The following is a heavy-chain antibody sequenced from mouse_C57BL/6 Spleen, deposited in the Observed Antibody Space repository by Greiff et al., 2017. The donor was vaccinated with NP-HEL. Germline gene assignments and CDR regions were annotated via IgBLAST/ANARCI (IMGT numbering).Heavy chain of an antibody. CDR1: GFTFSSYA. J-gene: IGHJ3*01. D-gene: IGHD4-1*01. Sequence: EVKLMESGGGLVKPGGSLKLSCAASGFTFSSYAMSWVRQTPEKRLEWVATISDGGSYTYYPDNVKGRFTISRDNAKNNLYLQMSHLKSEDTAMYYCARDNWERAWFAYWGQGTLVTVSA. CDR3: ARDNWERAWFAY. V-gene: IGHV5-4*01. CDR2: ISDGGSYT.